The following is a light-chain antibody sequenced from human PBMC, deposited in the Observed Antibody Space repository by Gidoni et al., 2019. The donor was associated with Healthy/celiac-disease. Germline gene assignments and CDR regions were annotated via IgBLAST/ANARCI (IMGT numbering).Light chain of an antibody. V-gene: IGLV1-40*01. CDR1: SSNIGAGYD. CDR2: GNS. J-gene: IGLJ2*01. Sequence: QSVLTQPPSVSEAPGQRVTISCTGSSSNIGAGYDVHWYQQLPGPAPKLLIYGNSNRPSGVPDRFSGSKSGTSASLAITGLQAEDEADYYCQSYDSSLSGVVFGGGTKLTVL. CDR3: QSYDSSLSGVV.